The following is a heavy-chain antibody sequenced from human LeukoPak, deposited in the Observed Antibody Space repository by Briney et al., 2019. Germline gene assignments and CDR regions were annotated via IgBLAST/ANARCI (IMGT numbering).Heavy chain of an antibody. Sequence: GGSLRLSCAASGFTFSFHAMSWVRQAPGKGLEWVSGITGSGGSTYYADSVKGRFTISRDNSKSTLYLQMNSLRAEDTAVYYCAKDRQVVITTPLDYWGQGALVTVSS. CDR1: GFTFSFHA. D-gene: IGHD3-22*01. CDR2: ITGSGGST. CDR3: AKDRQVVITTPLDY. J-gene: IGHJ4*02. V-gene: IGHV3-23*01.